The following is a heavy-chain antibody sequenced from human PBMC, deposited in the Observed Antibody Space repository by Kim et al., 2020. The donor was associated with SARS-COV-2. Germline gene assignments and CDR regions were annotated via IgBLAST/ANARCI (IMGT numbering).Heavy chain of an antibody. Sequence: ASVKVSCKASGYTFTSYAMNWVQQAPGQGLEWMGWINTNTGNPTYAQGFTGRFVFSLDTSVSTAYLQISSLKAEDTAVYYCARSFMVRGPNWFDPWGQGTLVTVSS. CDR1: GYTFTSYA. J-gene: IGHJ5*02. D-gene: IGHD3-10*01. CDR2: INTNTGNP. V-gene: IGHV7-4-1*02. CDR3: ARSFMVRGPNWFDP.